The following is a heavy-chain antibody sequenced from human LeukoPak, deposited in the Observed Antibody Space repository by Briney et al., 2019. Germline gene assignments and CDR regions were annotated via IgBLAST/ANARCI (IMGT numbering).Heavy chain of an antibody. CDR3: ARSRSGSYPDGDI. CDR2: INHSGST. V-gene: IGHV4-34*01. J-gene: IGHJ3*02. CDR1: GGSFSGYY. D-gene: IGHD1-14*01. Sequence: SETLSLTCAIYGGSFSGYYWSWIRQPPGKGLEWIGEINHSGSTSYNPSLKGRVTISVDTSKNQISLKLSSVIAADTAVYYCARSRSGSYPDGDIWGQGTMVTVSS.